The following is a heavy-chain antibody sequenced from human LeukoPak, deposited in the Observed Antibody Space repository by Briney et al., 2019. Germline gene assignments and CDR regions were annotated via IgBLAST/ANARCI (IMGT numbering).Heavy chain of an antibody. Sequence: SVKGRFTISRDNAKNSLYLQMNSLRVEDTAVYYCSRGIVGATLDYWGQGTLVTVSS. V-gene: IGHV3-48*01. D-gene: IGHD1-26*01. J-gene: IGHJ4*02. CDR3: SRGIVGATLDY.